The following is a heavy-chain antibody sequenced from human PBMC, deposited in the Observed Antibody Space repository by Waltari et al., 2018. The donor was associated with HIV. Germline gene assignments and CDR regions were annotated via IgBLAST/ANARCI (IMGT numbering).Heavy chain of an antibody. Sequence: QVQLVQSGAVVKKPGASVKVSCKTSGYTFSDNYIHWMRQAPGQGPEWMGGDNPNSGGTNYAQRFQDRDTLTRDTHISTVFMDLSRLASDDTAVYYCARVPQGRLGELSTYYFDYWGQGSLVIVSS. CDR1: GYTFSDNY. D-gene: IGHD3-16*01. V-gene: IGHV1-2*02. CDR2: DNPNSGGT. CDR3: ARVPQGRLGELSTYYFDY. J-gene: IGHJ4*02.